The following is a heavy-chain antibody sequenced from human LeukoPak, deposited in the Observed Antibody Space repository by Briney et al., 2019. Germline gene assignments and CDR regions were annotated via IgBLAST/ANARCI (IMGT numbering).Heavy chain of an antibody. D-gene: IGHD6-13*01. J-gene: IGHJ1*01. CDR3: AKDPATGIAAAGTGYFQH. CDR2: IRYDGSNK. V-gene: IGHV3-30*02. Sequence: GGSLRLSCAASGFTFSSYGMHWVRQAPGKGLEWVAFIRYDGSNKYYADSVKGRFTISRDNSKNTLYLQMNSLRAEDTAVYYCAKDPATGIAAAGTGYFQHWGQGTLVTVSS. CDR1: GFTFSSYG.